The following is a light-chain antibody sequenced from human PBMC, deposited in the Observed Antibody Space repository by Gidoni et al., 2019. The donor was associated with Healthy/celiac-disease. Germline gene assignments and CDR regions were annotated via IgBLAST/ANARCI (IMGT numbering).Light chain of an antibody. CDR1: QSISSW. J-gene: IGKJ1*01. Sequence: DIQMTQSPSTLSASVADRVTITSRASQSISSWLAWYQQKPGKAPKLLIYKASSLESGVPSRFSGSGSGTEFTLTISSLQPDDFATYYCQQYNSYSLTWTFGQGAKVEIE. CDR3: QQYNSYSLTWT. V-gene: IGKV1-5*03. CDR2: KAS.